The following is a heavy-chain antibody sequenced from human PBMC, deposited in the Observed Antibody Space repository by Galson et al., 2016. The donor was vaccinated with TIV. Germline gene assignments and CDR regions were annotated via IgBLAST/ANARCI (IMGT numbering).Heavy chain of an antibody. V-gene: IGHV3-43D*03. D-gene: IGHD6-13*01. CDR2: ISWDGGST. J-gene: IGHJ4*01. CDR3: AKDRGGGTSWYFEH. CDR1: GFTFDDFA. Sequence: SLRLSCAVFGFTFDDFAMHWVRRVPGKGLEWVSLISWDGGSTYYADSVKGRFTISRDNSKDSLYLQMNSLRPDDSGLYYCAKDRGGGTSWYFEHWGQGTLVTVTS.